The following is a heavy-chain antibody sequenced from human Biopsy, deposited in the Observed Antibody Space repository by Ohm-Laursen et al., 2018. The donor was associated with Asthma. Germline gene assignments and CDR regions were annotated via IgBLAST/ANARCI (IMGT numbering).Heavy chain of an antibody. Sequence: SLRLSCAASGFSFSDYAMSWVRQAPGKGLEWVAYISRANPWTDSTIYYADSVKGRFTISRDNSKNTLYLQMSSLRVEDTAVYYCAKDPRIYGDNVAGMDVWGQGTAVNVSS. V-gene: IGHV3-11*04. J-gene: IGHJ6*02. CDR3: AKDPRIYGDNVAGMDV. D-gene: IGHD4-17*01. CDR2: ISRANPWTDSTI. CDR1: GFSFSDYA.